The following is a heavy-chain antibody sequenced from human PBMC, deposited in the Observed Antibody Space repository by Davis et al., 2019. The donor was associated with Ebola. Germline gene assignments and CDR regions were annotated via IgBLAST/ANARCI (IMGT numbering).Heavy chain of an antibody. CDR3: ARAQFPTTSDH. V-gene: IGHV1-18*04. CDR1: GYTFTNYG. J-gene: IGHJ4*02. CDR2: INPHNGNT. Sequence: AASVKVSCKTSGYTFTNYGITWVRQAPGQGLDWMGSINPHNGNTNYAQNVQGRVTMTTDTSTSTAYMEVGSLRSDDTAVYFCARAQFPTTSDHWGQGTLVAVSS. D-gene: IGHD1-1*01.